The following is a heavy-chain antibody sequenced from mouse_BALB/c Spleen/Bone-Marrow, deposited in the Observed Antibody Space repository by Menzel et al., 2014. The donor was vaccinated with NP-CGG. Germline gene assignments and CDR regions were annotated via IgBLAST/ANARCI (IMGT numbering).Heavy chain of an antibody. V-gene: IGHV6-6*02. CDR2: IRLKSNNYAT. J-gene: IGHJ2*01. D-gene: IGHD1-1*01. CDR1: GFTFSNYW. Sequence: EVQLQQSGGGLVQPGGSMKLSCVASGFTFSNYWMNWVRQSPEKGLEWVAEIRLKSNNYATHYAESVKGRFTISRDDSKSSVYLQMNNLRAEDTGIYHCTGSDYWGQGTTLTVSS. CDR3: TGSDY.